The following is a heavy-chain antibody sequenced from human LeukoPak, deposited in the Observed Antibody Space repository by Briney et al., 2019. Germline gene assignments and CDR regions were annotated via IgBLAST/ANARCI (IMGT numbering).Heavy chain of an antibody. D-gene: IGHD3-22*01. Sequence: SETLSLTCTVSGGSISSYYWSWIRQPPGKGLEWIGYIYTSGGTNYNPSLKSRVTISVDTFKNQFSPKLSSVTAADTAVYYCARQGGDYNYYDSSGYYSAQTMDAFDIWGQGTMVTVSS. J-gene: IGHJ3*02. CDR2: IYTSGGT. CDR3: ARQGGDYNYYDSSGYYSAQTMDAFDI. CDR1: GGSISSYY. V-gene: IGHV4-4*09.